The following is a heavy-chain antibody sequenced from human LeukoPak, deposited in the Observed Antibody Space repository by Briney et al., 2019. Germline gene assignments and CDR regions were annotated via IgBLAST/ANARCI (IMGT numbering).Heavy chain of an antibody. V-gene: IGHV4-4*02. CDR2: IYYGGST. CDR3: ARRAYYAVDV. J-gene: IGHJ6*02. Sequence: SETLSLTCGVSGGSLSFSDWLNWVRQTPGKGLEWIGEIYYGGSTNYNPSLKSRLTMSVDTSKSQFYLNLSSLTAADSAVYFCARRAYYAVDVWGQGISVIVSS. CDR1: GGSLSFSDW.